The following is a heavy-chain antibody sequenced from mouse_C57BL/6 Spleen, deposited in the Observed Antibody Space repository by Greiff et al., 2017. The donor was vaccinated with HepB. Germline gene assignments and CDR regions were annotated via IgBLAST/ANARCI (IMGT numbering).Heavy chain of an antibody. CDR1: GYAFSSSW. CDR3: ASPTAQATPFAY. V-gene: IGHV1-82*01. CDR2: IYPGAGDT. J-gene: IGHJ3*01. Sequence: QVQLQQSGPELVKPGASVKISCKASGYAFSSSWMNWVKQRPGKGLEWIGRIYPGAGDTNYNGKFKGKATLTADKSSSTAYMQLSSLTSEDSAVYFCASPTAQATPFAYWGQGTLVTVSA. D-gene: IGHD3-2*02.